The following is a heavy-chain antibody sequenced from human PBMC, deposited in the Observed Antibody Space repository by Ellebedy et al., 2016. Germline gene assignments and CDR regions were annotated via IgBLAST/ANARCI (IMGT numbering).Heavy chain of an antibody. V-gene: IGHV4-39*01. J-gene: IGHJ4*02. D-gene: IGHD6-13*01. CDR1: GGSISSSGYY. CDR2: TYYSGST. Sequence: GSLRLSCSVSGGSISSSGYYWGWIRQPPGKGLEWIGSTYYSGSTYYNPSLKSRVTISLDTSKNQFSLKLSSVTAADTAVYYCATQPRIAAPGSWGQGTLVTVSS. CDR3: ATQPRIAAPGS.